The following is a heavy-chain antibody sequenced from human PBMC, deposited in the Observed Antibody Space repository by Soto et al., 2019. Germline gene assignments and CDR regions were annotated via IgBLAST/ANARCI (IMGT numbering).Heavy chain of an antibody. CDR2: ISAYNGNT. D-gene: IGHD1-7*01. CDR3: ARHEYNWNYGGRDAFDI. V-gene: IGHV1-18*01. CDR1: GYTFTSYG. J-gene: IGHJ3*02. Sequence: EASVKVSCKASGYTFTSYGISWVRQAPGQGLEWMGWISAYNGNTNYAQKLQGRVTMTTDTSTSTAYMELRSLRSDDTAVYYCARHEYNWNYGGRDAFDIWGQGTMVTVSS.